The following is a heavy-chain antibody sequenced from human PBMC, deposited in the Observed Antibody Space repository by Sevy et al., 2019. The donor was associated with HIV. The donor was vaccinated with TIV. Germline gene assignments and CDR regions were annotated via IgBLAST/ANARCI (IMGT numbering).Heavy chain of an antibody. CDR1: GGSVSSNTYY. CDR3: ARLSTMFFFEY. Sequence: SETLSLTCTVSGGSVSSNTYYWGWVRQPPGKGLEWIGNVYYSGSTYYNPSLQSRITISVDTSKNQFSLKLSSVTATDMAVYYCARLSTMFFFEYWGQGTLVTVSS. D-gene: IGHD3-10*02. J-gene: IGHJ4*02. CDR2: VYYSGST. V-gene: IGHV4-39*01.